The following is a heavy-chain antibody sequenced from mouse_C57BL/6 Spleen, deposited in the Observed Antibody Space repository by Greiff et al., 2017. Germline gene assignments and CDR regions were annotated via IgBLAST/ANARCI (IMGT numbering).Heavy chain of an antibody. D-gene: IGHD1-1*01. Sequence: QVQLQQPGAELVKPGASVKLSCKASGYTFTSYWMHWVKQRPGRGLEWIGRLDPNRGGTKYNEKFKSKATLTVDKPSSTAYMQLSSLTSEDSAVYYCARSPLYYGSSSIPFDYWGQGTTLTVSS. J-gene: IGHJ2*01. CDR1: GYTFTSYW. V-gene: IGHV1-72*01. CDR2: LDPNRGGT. CDR3: ARSPLYYGSSSIPFDY.